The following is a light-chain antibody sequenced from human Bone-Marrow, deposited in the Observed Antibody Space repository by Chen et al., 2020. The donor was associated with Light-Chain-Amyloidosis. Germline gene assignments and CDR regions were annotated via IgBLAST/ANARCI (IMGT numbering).Light chain of an antibody. V-gene: IGLV3-21*02. CDR3: QVWDRSSDRPV. J-gene: IGLJ3*02. CDR1: NIGSTS. Sequence: SYVLTQPSSVSVAPGQTATIACGGNNIGSTSVHWYLQRPGHAPLLVVYDDSDRPSGIPERLSGSNSGNTSTLTISRVEAWDEADYYCQVWDRSSDRPVFGGGPKLTVL. CDR2: DDS.